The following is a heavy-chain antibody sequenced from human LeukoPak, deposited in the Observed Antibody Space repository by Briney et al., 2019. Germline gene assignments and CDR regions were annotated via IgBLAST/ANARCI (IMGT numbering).Heavy chain of an antibody. CDR3: ARDDYGSGSWNDY. D-gene: IGHD3-10*01. V-gene: IGHV3-20*04. J-gene: IGHJ4*02. CDR1: GFTFYDYG. CDR2: IIWSGGST. Sequence: RGSLRLSCAASGFTFYDYGMSWVRQTPGKGLEWVSGIIWSGGSTGYADSVKGRFTISRDNAKKSPYLQMNSLRAEDTALYYCARDDYGSGSWNDYWGQGTLVTVSS.